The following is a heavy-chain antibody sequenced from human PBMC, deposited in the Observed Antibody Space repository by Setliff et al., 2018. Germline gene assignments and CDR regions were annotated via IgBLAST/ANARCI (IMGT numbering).Heavy chain of an antibody. D-gene: IGHD1-26*01. CDR1: DGSLSTYY. J-gene: IGHJ4*02. V-gene: IGHV4-4*07. Sequence: SETLSLTCTVSDGSLSTYYWNWLRQPAGKGLEWIGHINRRGSTNFTPSLKSRVTISLDTSKNQISLILSSVTAADTAVYYCARDRVIVGPGRRGYYFDYWGQGTLVTVS. CDR3: ARDRVIVGPGRRGYYFDY. CDR2: INRRGST.